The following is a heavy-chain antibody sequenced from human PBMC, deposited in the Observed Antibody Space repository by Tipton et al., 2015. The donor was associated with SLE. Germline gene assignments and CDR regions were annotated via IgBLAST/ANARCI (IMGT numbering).Heavy chain of an antibody. CDR2: ISGSGDST. D-gene: IGHD4-17*01. V-gene: IGHV3-23*01. CDR3: AKGDATGTTHFFDH. CDR1: GFTFTNYV. J-gene: IGHJ4*02. Sequence: GSLRLSCTASGFTFTNYVMSWVRQVPGKGLEWVSAISGSGDSTYYADSVEGRFTISRDNSKNMVHLEMNSLRVEDTAVYYCAKGDATGTTHFFDHWGQGTLVAVSS.